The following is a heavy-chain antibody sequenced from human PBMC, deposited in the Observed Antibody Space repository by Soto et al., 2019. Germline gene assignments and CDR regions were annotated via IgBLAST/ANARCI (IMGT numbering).Heavy chain of an antibody. CDR3: AKEYGSTWIDH. CDR2: MSYDGTKE. V-gene: IGHV3-30*18. D-gene: IGHD6-13*01. Sequence: QVQLVESGGGVVQPGRSLRLSCAASGFTFSTYGMHWFRQAPGKGLEWVAAMSYDGTKEYYVDSVKGRFTISRDNSRNTLFLQLNSLRDEDTAVYYCAKEYGSTWIDHWGQGTLVTVSS. CDR1: GFTFSTYG. J-gene: IGHJ4*02.